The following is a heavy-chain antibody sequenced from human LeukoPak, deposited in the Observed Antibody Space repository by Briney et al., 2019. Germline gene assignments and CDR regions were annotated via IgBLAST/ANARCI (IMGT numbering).Heavy chain of an antibody. V-gene: IGHV1-8*01. CDR2: VNPNSGNT. J-gene: IGHJ3*02. CDR3: ARIKLSGVVPAAKVRWDAFDI. Sequence: ASVKVSCKASGYTFTSYDINWVRQATGQGLEWMGWVNPNSGNTGYAQKFQGRVTMTRNTSISTAYMELSSLRSEDTAVYYCARIKLSGVVPAAKVRWDAFDIWGQGTMVTVSS. CDR1: GYTFTSYD. D-gene: IGHD2-2*01.